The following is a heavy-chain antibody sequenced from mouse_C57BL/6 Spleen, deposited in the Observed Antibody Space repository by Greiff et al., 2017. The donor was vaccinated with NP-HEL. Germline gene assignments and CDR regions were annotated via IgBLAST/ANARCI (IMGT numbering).Heavy chain of an antibody. D-gene: IGHD1-1*01. J-gene: IGHJ1*03. CDR3: ARYYGSSYGYFDV. CDR1: GYSITSGYY. Sequence: EVKLQESGPGLVKPSQSLSLTCSVTGYSITSGYYWNWIRQFPGNKLEWMGYISYDGSNNYNPSLKNRISITRDTSKNQFFLKLNSVTTEDTATYYGARYYGSSYGYFDVWGTGTTVTVSS. CDR2: ISYDGSN. V-gene: IGHV3-6*01.